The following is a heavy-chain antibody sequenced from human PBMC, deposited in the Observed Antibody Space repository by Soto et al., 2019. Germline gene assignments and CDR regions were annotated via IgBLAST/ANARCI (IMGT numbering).Heavy chain of an antibody. Sequence: PGGSLRLSCAASGFTFSSYGMHWVRQAPGKGLEWVAVISYDGSNKYYADSVKGRFTISRDNSKNTLYLQMNSLRAEDTAVYYCAKVGTPRGVAAAFYGMDVWGQGTTVTVSS. J-gene: IGHJ6*02. V-gene: IGHV3-30*18. CDR3: AKVGTPRGVAAAFYGMDV. D-gene: IGHD6-13*01. CDR1: GFTFSSYG. CDR2: ISYDGSNK.